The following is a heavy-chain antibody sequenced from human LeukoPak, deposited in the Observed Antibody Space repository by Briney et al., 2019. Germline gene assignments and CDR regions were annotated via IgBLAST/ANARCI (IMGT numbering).Heavy chain of an antibody. J-gene: IGHJ5*02. V-gene: IGHV3-7*01. CDR1: GFTFSSYW. CDR2: IKQDGSEK. Sequence: GGSLRLSCAASGFTFSSYWMSWVRQAPGKGLEWVANIKQDGSEKYYVDSVKGRFTISRDNAKNSLYLQMNSLRAEDTAVYYCARDDSYYDFWSGYYIGWFDPWGQGTLVTVSS. CDR3: ARDDSYYDFWSGYYIGWFDP. D-gene: IGHD3-3*01.